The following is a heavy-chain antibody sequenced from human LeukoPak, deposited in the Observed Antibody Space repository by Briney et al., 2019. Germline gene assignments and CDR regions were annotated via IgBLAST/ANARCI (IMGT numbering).Heavy chain of an antibody. V-gene: IGHV3-30*03. CDR2: ISYDGSNK. D-gene: IGHD3-22*01. CDR3: ARVFRPSLTVFITRGAFDI. Sequence: GGSLRLSCAASGFTFSSYGMHWVRQAPGKGLEWVAVISYDGSNKYYADSVKGRFTISRDNSKNTLYLQMNSLRAEDTAVYYCARVFRPSLTVFITRGAFDIWGQGTMVTVSS. CDR1: GFTFSSYG. J-gene: IGHJ3*02.